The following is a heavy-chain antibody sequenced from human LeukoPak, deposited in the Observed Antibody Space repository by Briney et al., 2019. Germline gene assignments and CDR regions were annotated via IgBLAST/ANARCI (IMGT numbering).Heavy chain of an antibody. Sequence: SETLSLTCTVSGGSINNSYWTWIRQPPGKGLEWIGHIYYSGSTNYSPSLKSRVTISVDTSKNQFSLKLSSVTAADTAVYYCAHCSSGQCGIWGQGTMVTVSS. CDR2: IYYSGST. D-gene: IGHD2-2*01. J-gene: IGHJ3*02. CDR3: AHCSSGQCGI. CDR1: GGSINNSY. V-gene: IGHV4-59*08.